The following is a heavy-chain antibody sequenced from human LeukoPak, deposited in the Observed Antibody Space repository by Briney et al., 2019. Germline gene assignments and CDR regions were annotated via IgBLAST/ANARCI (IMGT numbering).Heavy chain of an antibody. D-gene: IGHD3-22*01. V-gene: IGHV4-31*03. CDR2: IYYSGST. CDR1: GGSISSGGYY. Sequence: PSQTLSLTCTVSGGSISSGGYYWSWIRQRPGKGLEWIGYIYYSGSTYYNPSLKSRVTISIDTSKNQFSLKLSSVTAADTAVYYCARAGYDSSGYSTYYFDCWGQGTLVTVSS. J-gene: IGHJ4*02. CDR3: ARAGYDSSGYSTYYFDC.